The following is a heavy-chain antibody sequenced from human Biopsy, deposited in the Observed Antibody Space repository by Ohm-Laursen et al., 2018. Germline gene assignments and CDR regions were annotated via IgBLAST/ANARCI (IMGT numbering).Heavy chain of an antibody. D-gene: IGHD2-15*01. J-gene: IGHJ4*02. Sequence: SLRLSCSASGVTLSGYAMNWVRQAPGKGLEWVSSISASSSYIHYADSVKGRFTVSRDNAKNSLYLQMNSLRAADTAKYYCARAYPPPGRRLVVVAGDFDCWGQGTRVTVSS. CDR1: GVTLSGYA. CDR2: ISASSSYI. CDR3: ARAYPPPGRRLVVVAGDFDC. V-gene: IGHV3-21*06.